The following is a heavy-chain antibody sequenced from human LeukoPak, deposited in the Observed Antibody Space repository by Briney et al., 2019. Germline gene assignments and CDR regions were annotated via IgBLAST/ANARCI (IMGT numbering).Heavy chain of an antibody. J-gene: IGHJ4*02. Sequence: GGSLRLSCAASGFTFSSHWMHWVRQAPGRGLVWVSRISADGRSTDYADSVKGRFTISRDNGATTLYLQMNSLRVEDTAVYYCARSCSGGSCYGKFDYWGQGTLATVSS. CDR2: ISADGRST. V-gene: IGHV3-74*01. D-gene: IGHD2-15*01. CDR1: GFTFSSHW. CDR3: ARSCSGGSCYGKFDY.